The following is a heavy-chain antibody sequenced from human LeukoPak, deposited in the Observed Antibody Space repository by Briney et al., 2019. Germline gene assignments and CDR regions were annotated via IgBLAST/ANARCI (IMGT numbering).Heavy chain of an antibody. CDR3: AKVRVGGPGSHFYYYGMDV. CDR1: GFTFSSYA. CDR2: ISGSGGST. V-gene: IGHV3-23*01. D-gene: IGHD3-10*01. Sequence: GGSLRLSCAASGFTFSSYAMSWVRQAPGKGLEWVSGISGSGGSTYYADSVKGRFTISRDNSKNTLYLQMSSLRAEDTAVYYCAKVRVGGPGSHFYYYGMDVWGQGATVTVSS. J-gene: IGHJ6*02.